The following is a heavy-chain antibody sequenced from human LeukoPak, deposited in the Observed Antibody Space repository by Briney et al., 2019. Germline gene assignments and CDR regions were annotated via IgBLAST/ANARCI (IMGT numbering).Heavy chain of an antibody. Sequence: GASVKASCKASGFTFTDYYLHWVRQAPGQGLEWMGWMNPNSGNTGYAQKFQGRVTMTRNTSISTAYMELSSLRSEDTAVYYCARGGSSSWYGGNYYYYYYMDVWGKGTTVTISS. CDR2: MNPNSGNT. D-gene: IGHD6-13*01. CDR3: ARGGSSSWYGGNYYYYYYMDV. CDR1: GFTFTDYY. J-gene: IGHJ6*03. V-gene: IGHV1-8*02.